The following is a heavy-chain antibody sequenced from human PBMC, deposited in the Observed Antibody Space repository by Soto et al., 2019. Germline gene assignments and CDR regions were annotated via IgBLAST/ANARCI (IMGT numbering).Heavy chain of an antibody. Sequence: SETLSLTCTVSGGSISSYYWSWIRQPPGKGLEWIGYIYYSGSTNYSPSLKSRVTISVDTPKNQFSLKLSSVTAADTATYYCARGYYGSGSYYYYYMDVWGKGTTVTVSS. CDR3: ARGYYGSGSYYYYYMDV. V-gene: IGHV4-59*01. CDR1: GGSISSYY. D-gene: IGHD3-10*01. J-gene: IGHJ6*03. CDR2: IYYSGST.